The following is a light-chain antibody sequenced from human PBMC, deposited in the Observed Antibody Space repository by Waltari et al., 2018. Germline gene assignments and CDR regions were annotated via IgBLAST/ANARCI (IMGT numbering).Light chain of an antibody. V-gene: IGKV1-12*01. CDR1: QGIATW. J-gene: IGKJ4*01. Sequence: DIQMTQSPSSVSASVGDTVIITCRASQGIATWLAWYQQKPGKAPSLLLYGASTLQSGVPSRFRGSGFGTEFTLTISSLQPEDFATYYCQQANTFPLAFGGGTRVEVK. CDR3: QQANTFPLA. CDR2: GAS.